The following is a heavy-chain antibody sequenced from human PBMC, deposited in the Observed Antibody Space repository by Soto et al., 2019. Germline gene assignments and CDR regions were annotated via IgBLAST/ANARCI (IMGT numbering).Heavy chain of an antibody. CDR2: VSYDGNHD. D-gene: IGHD3-3*01. CDR3: VKERADFVTVPHATSGMDV. CDR1: GSTFNKFG. V-gene: IGHV3-30*18. J-gene: IGHJ6*02. Sequence: QVHLVESGGGVVQPGGSLRLSCTASGSTFNKFGMHWVRQTPGKGLEWVAAVSYDGNHDFYADSVRGRLIISRDNSKNTLYLQLNTLKPDDTAVYYCVKERADFVTVPHATSGMDVWGPGTTVTVSS.